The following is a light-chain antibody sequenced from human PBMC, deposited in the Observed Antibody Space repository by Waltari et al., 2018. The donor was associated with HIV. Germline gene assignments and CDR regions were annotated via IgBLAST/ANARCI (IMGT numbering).Light chain of an antibody. CDR1: SSNVGSKP. V-gene: IGLV1-47*01. CDR3: VAGDDSLSGYV. CDR2: RAY. J-gene: IGLJ1*01. Sequence: QPVLTQPPSASGTLGQRVTISCPGSSSNVGSKPVYWFQQVPGTAPKLLLYRAYQRHSGFPYRCSGSKAGSSASLTSSCIRSEDEADYYCVAGDDSLSGYVFGTGTKVSVL.